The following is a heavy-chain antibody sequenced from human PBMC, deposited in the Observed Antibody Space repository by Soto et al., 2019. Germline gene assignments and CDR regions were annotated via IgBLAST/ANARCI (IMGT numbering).Heavy chain of an antibody. Sequence: QVQLVQSGAEVKKPGASVKVSCKASGYTFTNYAMHWVRQAPGQRLEWMGWINAGNGNTKYSQKFQGRVTITRHTSASTAYMELSSLRSEDTAVYYCARSPQSLFDYGSGTNWFDPWGQGTLVTVSS. J-gene: IGHJ5*02. CDR2: INAGNGNT. CDR3: ARSPQSLFDYGSGTNWFDP. D-gene: IGHD3-10*01. CDR1: GYTFTNYA. V-gene: IGHV1-3*01.